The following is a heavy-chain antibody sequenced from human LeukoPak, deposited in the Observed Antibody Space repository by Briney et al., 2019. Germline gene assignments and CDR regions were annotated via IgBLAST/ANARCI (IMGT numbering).Heavy chain of an antibody. CDR1: GFTFSSYS. CDR3: ARDRDCSGGSCSYRFDY. J-gene: IGHJ4*02. D-gene: IGHD2-15*01. Sequence: GGSLRLSCAASGFTFSSYSMNWVRQAPGKGLEWVSVIYSGGSTYYADSVKGRFTISRDNSKNTLYLQMNSLRAEDTAVYCCARDRDCSGGSCSYRFDYWGQGTLVTVSS. CDR2: IYSGGST. V-gene: IGHV3-66*01.